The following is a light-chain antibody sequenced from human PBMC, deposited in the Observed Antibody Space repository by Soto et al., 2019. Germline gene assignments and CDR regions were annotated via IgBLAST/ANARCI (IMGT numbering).Light chain of an antibody. CDR3: CSYAGSSSFRVL. J-gene: IGLJ7*01. CDR2: DVT. V-gene: IGLV2-11*01. Sequence: QSVLTQPRSVSGSPGQSVTISCTGTNSDVGTYNYVSWYQQHPGKAPKLIIYDVTKRPSGVPDRFSGSESGNTASLIISGLQAADEAEYYCCCCSYAGSSSFRVLFGGGTQLTVL. CDR1: NSDVGTYNY.